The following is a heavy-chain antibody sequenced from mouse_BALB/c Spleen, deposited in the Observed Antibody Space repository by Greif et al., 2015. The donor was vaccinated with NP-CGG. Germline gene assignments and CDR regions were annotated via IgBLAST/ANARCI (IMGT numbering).Heavy chain of an antibody. CDR1: GFTFSNYW. CDR2: IRLKSNNYAT. V-gene: IGHV6-6*02. Sequence: EVKVEESGGGLVQPGGSMKLSCVASGFTFSNYWMNWVRQSPEKGLEWVAEIRLKSNNYATHYAESVKGRFTISRDDSKSSVYLQMNSLRAEDTGIYYCTTGFAYWGQGTLVTVSA. J-gene: IGHJ3*01. CDR3: TTGFAY.